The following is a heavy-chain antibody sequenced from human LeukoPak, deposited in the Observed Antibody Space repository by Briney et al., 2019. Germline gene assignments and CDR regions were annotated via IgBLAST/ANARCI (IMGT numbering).Heavy chain of an antibody. J-gene: IGHJ4*02. CDR1: GFTFSSYA. V-gene: IGHV3-30-3*01. D-gene: IGHD3-10*01. CDR2: ISYDGSNK. CDR3: ARGSLRFGESNMAY. Sequence: GGSLRLSCAASGFTFSSYAMHWVRQAPGKGLEWVAVISYDGSNKYYADSVKGRFTISRDNSKNTLYLQMNSLRAEDTAVYYCARGSLRFGESNMAYWGQGTLVTVSS.